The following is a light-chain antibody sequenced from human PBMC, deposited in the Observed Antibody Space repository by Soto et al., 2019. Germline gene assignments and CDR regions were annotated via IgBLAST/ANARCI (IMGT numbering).Light chain of an antibody. V-gene: IGKV1-39*01. J-gene: IGKJ5*01. CDR3: QQSYSTLPIT. Sequence: QMTQSPSSLSSSLGDSVTITCRASQSISSYLNWYQQKPGKAPKLMIYAAYSLQSGVPSRFSGSGSGTDFTLTISSLQPEDFATYYCQQSYSTLPITFGQGTRLEIK. CDR1: QSISSY. CDR2: AAY.